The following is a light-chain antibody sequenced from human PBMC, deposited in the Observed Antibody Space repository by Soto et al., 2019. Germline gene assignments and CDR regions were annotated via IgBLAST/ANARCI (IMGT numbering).Light chain of an antibody. CDR2: DAS. CDR3: QQYNNWPFS. J-gene: IGKJ5*01. Sequence: EIVLTQSPGTLSLSPGERATLSCRASQSLSDTLAWYQQKSGQSPRLLIYDASIRATGVPDRFSATGSETDFTLTISGLQSGDSAVYFCQQYNNWPFSFGQGTRVEIK. CDR1: QSLSDT. V-gene: IGKV3-15*01.